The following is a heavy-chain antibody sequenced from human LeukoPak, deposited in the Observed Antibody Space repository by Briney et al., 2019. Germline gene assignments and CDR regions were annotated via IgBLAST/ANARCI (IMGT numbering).Heavy chain of an antibody. Sequence: TLSLTCAVSGGSISSGGYSWSWIRQPPGKGLVWIGYIYHSGSTYYNPSLKSRVTISVDRSKNQFSLKLSSVTAADTAVYYCARTYCDSTTCYRFDYWGQGTLVTVSS. V-gene: IGHV4-30-2*01. CDR2: IYHSGST. J-gene: IGHJ4*02. CDR1: GGSISSGGYS. CDR3: ARTYCDSTTCYRFDY. D-gene: IGHD2-2*01.